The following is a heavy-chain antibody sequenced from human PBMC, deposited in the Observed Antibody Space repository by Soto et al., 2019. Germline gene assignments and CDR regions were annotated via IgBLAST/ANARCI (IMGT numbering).Heavy chain of an antibody. D-gene: IGHD2-15*01. Sequence: EVQLVESGGGLVQPGGSLRLSCAASGFTVSDRFMDWVRQAPGKGLEWIGRAKSRARGFATQYSDSVKGRFTVSRDESTSSFHRQMNTLNAGGTAVYYCASPKVAVDALRDRDFDFWGRRTLVTVSS. CDR3: ASPKVAVDALRDRDFDF. J-gene: IGHJ2*01. CDR1: GFTVSDRF. V-gene: IGHV3-72*01. CDR2: AKSRARGFAT.